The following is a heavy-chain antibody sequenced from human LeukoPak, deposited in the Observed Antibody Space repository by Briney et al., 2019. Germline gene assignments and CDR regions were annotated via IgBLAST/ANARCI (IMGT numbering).Heavy chain of an antibody. Sequence: SETLSLTCTVSGGSISSGSYYWGWIRQPPGKGLEWIGSIYYSGSTYYNPSLKSRVTISVDTSKNQFSLKLSSVTAADTAVYYCARGDNGGSNDYWGQGTLVTVSS. CDR2: IYYSGST. J-gene: IGHJ4*02. CDR3: ARGDNGGSNDY. D-gene: IGHD4-23*01. V-gene: IGHV4-39*01. CDR1: GGSISSGSYY.